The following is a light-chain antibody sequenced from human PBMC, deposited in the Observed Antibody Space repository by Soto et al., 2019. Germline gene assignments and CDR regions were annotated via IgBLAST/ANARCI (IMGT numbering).Light chain of an antibody. CDR3: QQYDNWPIT. Sequence: EIVLTQSPGTLSLSPGERATLSCRASQSVSSNLAWYQQKPGQAPRLLIYGASNRATDIPGRFSGSGSGTEFTLTISSLQSEDFAVYYCQQYDNWPITFGQGTRLEI. CDR1: QSVSSN. J-gene: IGKJ5*01. V-gene: IGKV3-15*01. CDR2: GAS.